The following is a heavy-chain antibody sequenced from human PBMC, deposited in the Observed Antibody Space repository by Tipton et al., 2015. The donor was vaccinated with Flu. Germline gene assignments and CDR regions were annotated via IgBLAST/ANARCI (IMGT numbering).Heavy chain of an antibody. Sequence: TLSLTCTVSGVSISSYYWSWIRQPAGKGLEWIGRIYTSGSTNYNPSLKSRVTMSVDTSKNQFSLKLSSVTAADTAVYYCARVYYGSGPMGYYYGMDVWGQGTTVTVSS. D-gene: IGHD3-10*01. V-gene: IGHV4-4*07. CDR3: ARVYYGSGPMGYYYGMDV. J-gene: IGHJ6*02. CDR1: GVSISSYY. CDR2: IYTSGST.